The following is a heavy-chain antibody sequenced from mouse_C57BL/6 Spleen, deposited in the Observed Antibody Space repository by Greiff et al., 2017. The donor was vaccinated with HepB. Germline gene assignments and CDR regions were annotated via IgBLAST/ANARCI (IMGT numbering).Heavy chain of an antibody. V-gene: IGHV1-81*01. Sequence: VQLQQSGAELARPGASVKLSCKASGYTFTSYGISWVKQRTGQGLEWIGEIYPRSGNTYYNEKFKGKATLTADKSSSTVYMELRSLTSEDSAVYFCARDGSSLFAYWGQGTLVTVSA. J-gene: IGHJ3*01. CDR2: IYPRSGNT. CDR3: ARDGSSLFAY. CDR1: GYTFTSYG. D-gene: IGHD1-1*01.